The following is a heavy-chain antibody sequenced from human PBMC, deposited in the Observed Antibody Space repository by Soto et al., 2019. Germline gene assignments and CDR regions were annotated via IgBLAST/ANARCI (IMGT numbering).Heavy chain of an antibody. Sequence: PGGSLRLSCAASGFTFSSYGMHWVRQAPGKGLEWVAVISYDGSNKYYADSVKGRFTISRDNSKNTLYLQMNSLRAEDTAVYYCARSSYTLTTTVVTGEFDYWGQGTLVTVSS. CDR1: GFTFSSYG. CDR2: ISYDGSNK. V-gene: IGHV3-30*03. CDR3: ARSSYTLTTTVVTGEFDY. D-gene: IGHD4-17*01. J-gene: IGHJ4*02.